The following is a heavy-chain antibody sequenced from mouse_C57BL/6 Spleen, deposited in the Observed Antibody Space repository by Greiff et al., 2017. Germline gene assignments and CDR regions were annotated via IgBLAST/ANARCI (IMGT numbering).Heavy chain of an antibody. D-gene: IGHD1-1*01. Sequence: VKLMESGPGILQSSQTLSLTCSFSGFSLSTSGMGVSWIRQPSGKGLEWLAHIYWDDDKRYNPSLKSRLTISKDTSRNQVFLKITSVDTADTATYYCARRRLREYFDVWGTGTTVTVSS. V-gene: IGHV8-12*01. CDR1: GFSLSTSGMG. CDR2: IYWDDDK. CDR3: ARRRLREYFDV. J-gene: IGHJ1*03.